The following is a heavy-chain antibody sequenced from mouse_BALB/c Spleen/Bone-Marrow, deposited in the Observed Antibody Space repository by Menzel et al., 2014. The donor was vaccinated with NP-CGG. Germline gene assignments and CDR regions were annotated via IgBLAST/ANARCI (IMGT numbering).Heavy chain of an antibody. Sequence: EVKLEESGGGLVQPGGSLRLSCATSGFTFTDYYMSWVRQPPGKALEWLGFIRNKANGYTTEYSASVKGRFTISRDNSRSIFYLQMNTLSHEDSATYYCVRDDPVPLDYWGQGTSVTVSS. CDR1: GFTFTDYY. CDR2: IRNKANGYTT. J-gene: IGHJ4*01. V-gene: IGHV7-3*02. CDR3: VRDDPVPLDY.